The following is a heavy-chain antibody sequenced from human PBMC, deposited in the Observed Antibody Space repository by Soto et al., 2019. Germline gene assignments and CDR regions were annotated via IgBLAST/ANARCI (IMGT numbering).Heavy chain of an antibody. V-gene: IGHV4-31*03. J-gene: IGHJ6*02. CDR2: IYYSGST. D-gene: IGHD5-12*01. CDR1: GGSISSGGYY. CDR3: ARDLAGGGYSGYCMDV. Sequence: SETLSLTCTVSGGSISSGGYYWSWIRQHPGKGLEWIGYIYYSGSTYYNPSLKSRVTISVDTSKNQFSLKLSSVTAADTAVYYCARDLAGGGYSGYCMDVWGQGTTVTVSS.